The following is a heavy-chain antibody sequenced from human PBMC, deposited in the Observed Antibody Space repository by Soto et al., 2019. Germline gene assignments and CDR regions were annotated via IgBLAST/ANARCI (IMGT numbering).Heavy chain of an antibody. Sequence: QVQVVQSRAEVKKPGASVKVSCKTSGYTFTDYDINWVRQAPGQGLEYMGWVSPENSNAGYAQQFRGRVSMTTNTIISTAYLALTHLRYEDTAVYYCEVTTGYWGQGTMVTVSS. CDR1: GYTFTDYD. CDR3: EVTTGY. CDR2: VSPENSNA. V-gene: IGHV1-8*01. D-gene: IGHD2-21*02. J-gene: IGHJ4*02.